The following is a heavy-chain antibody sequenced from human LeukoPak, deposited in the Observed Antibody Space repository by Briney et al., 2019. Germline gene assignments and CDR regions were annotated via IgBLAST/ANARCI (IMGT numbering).Heavy chain of an antibody. CDR1: GFTFSSYS. V-gene: IGHV3-48*01. CDR2: ISSSSSTI. Sequence: PGGSLRLSCAASGFTFSSYSMNWVRQAPGKGLEWVSYISSSSSTIYYADSVKGRFTISRDNAKNSLYLQMNSLRAEDTAVYYCARGPIKGYCSSTSCREVRPLGYWGQGTLVTVSS. D-gene: IGHD2-2*01. J-gene: IGHJ4*02. CDR3: ARGPIKGYCSSTSCREVRPLGY.